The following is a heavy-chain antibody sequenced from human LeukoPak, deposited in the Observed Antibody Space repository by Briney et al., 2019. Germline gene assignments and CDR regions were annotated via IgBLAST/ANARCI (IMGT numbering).Heavy chain of an antibody. V-gene: IGHV1-2*02. CDR3: ARADRDGKERPNHYYYYYMDV. D-gene: IGHD1-1*01. Sequence: ASVKVSCKASGYTFTSYDIHWMRQAPGQGLEWMGWINPNSGGTNYAQKFQGRVTMTRDTSISTAYMELSRLRSDDTAVYYCARADRDGKERPNHYYYYYMDVWGKGTTVTISS. CDR2: INPNSGGT. CDR1: GYTFTSYD. J-gene: IGHJ6*03.